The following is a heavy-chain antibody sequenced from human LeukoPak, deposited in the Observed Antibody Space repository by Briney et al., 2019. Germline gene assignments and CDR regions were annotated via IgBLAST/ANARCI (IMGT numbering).Heavy chain of an antibody. D-gene: IGHD3-10*01. V-gene: IGHV4-59*08. J-gene: IGHJ3*02. CDR2: FYYSGST. Sequence: SETLSLTCTVSGGSISSYYWSWIRQPPGKGLEWIGYFYYSGSTKYNPSLKSRVTISVDTSKNQFSLKLSSVTAADTAVYYCARHHMVRGVKAFDIWGQGTMVTVSS. CDR3: ARHHMVRGVKAFDI. CDR1: GGSISSYY.